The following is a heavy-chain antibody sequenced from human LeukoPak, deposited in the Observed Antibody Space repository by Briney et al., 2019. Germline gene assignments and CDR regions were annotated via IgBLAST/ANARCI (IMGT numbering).Heavy chain of an antibody. D-gene: IGHD3-10*01. Sequence: GESLKISCKGSGYSFPSYWIGWVRQMPGKGLEWMRIIYPGDSDTRYSPSFQGQVTISADKSNSTAYLQWSSLKASDTAMYYCARGGYYGSGSHNNWFDPWGQGTLVTVSS. V-gene: IGHV5-51*01. J-gene: IGHJ5*02. CDR3: ARGGYYGSGSHNNWFDP. CDR1: GYSFPSYW. CDR2: IYPGDSDT.